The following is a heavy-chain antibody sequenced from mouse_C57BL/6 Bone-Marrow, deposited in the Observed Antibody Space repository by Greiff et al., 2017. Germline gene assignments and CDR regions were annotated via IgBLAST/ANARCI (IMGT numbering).Heavy chain of an antibody. V-gene: IGHV14-4*01. CDR2: IDPENGDT. Sequence: VQLQQSGAELVRPGASVKLSCTASGFNIKDDYMHWVKQRPEQGLEWIGWIDPENGDTEYASKFQGKATITADTSSNTAYLQLSSLTSEATAVYYCTTRIYYYGSSYGSMDYWGQGTSVTVSS. CDR1: GFNIKDDY. D-gene: IGHD1-1*01. CDR3: TTRIYYYGSSYGSMDY. J-gene: IGHJ4*01.